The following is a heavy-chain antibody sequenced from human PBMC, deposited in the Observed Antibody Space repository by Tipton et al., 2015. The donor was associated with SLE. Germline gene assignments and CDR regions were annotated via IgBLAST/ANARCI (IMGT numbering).Heavy chain of an antibody. D-gene: IGHD2-8*02. CDR1: GFTFSSYA. J-gene: IGHJ4*02. CDR3: AKSYNDRYWFDY. V-gene: IGHV3-30*04. Sequence: SLRLSCAASGFTFSSYAMHWVRQAPGKGLEWVAVISYDGSNKYYADSVKGRFTISRDNSKNTLYLQMNSLRAEDTAVYYCAKSYNDRYWFDYWGQGTLVTVSS. CDR2: ISYDGSNK.